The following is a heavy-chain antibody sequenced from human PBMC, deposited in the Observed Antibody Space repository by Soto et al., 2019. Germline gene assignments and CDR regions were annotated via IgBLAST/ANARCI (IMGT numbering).Heavy chain of an antibody. CDR1: GFTFSSYA. D-gene: IGHD5-18*01. Sequence: QVQLVESGGGVVQPGRSLRLSCAASGFTFSSYAMHWVRQAPGKGLEWVAVISYDGSNKYYADSVKGRFTISRDNSKNTLYLKMNSLRAEDTAVYYCARVRGRYGIAYWGQGTLVTVSS. V-gene: IGHV3-30-3*01. J-gene: IGHJ4*02. CDR3: ARVRGRYGIAY. CDR2: ISYDGSNK.